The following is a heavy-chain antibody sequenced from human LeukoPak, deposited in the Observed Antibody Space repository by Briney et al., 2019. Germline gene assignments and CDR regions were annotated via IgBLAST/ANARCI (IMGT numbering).Heavy chain of an antibody. J-gene: IGHJ3*02. D-gene: IGHD6-13*01. CDR2: IYYSGST. CDR3: ARESTIAAVGSHDGLDI. Sequence: SETLSLTCTVSGGSISSYYWSWIRQPPGKGLEWIGYIYYSGSTNYNPSLKSRVTISVDTSKNQISLKLTSVTAADTALYYCARESTIAAVGSHDGLDIWGQGTMVTVSS. CDR1: GGSISSYY. V-gene: IGHV4-59*01.